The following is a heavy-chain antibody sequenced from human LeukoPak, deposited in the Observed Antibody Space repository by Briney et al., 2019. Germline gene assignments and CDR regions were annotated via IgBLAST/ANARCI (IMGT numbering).Heavy chain of an antibody. CDR3: ARGARGGRIASVVDSSGPGAP. J-gene: IGHJ5*02. Sequence: WASVKVSCKASGYTFTGYYMHWVRQAPGQGLEWMGWINPNSGGTNYAQKFQGRVTMTRDTSISTAYMELSRLRSEDTAVYYCARGARGGRIASVVDSSGPGAPWGQGTLVTVSS. CDR1: GYTFTGYY. CDR2: INPNSGGT. D-gene: IGHD3-22*01. V-gene: IGHV1-2*02.